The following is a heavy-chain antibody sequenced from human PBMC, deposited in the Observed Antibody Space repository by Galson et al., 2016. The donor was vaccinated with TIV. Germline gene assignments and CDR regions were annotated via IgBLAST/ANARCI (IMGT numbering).Heavy chain of an antibody. D-gene: IGHD4-17*01. J-gene: IGHJ4*02. Sequence: PALVTPPQTLTLTCTFSGFSLSTSDMCVGWIRQPPGKALEWLARIDWDDDTYYSTSLKTRLTISKDTSKNQVVLRMTSMDPVDTATYFCARMVYGDYPPRFYYDNWGQGILVTVSS. CDR3: ARMVYGDYPPRFYYDN. V-gene: IGHV2-70*11. CDR2: IDWDDDT. CDR1: GFSLSTSDMC.